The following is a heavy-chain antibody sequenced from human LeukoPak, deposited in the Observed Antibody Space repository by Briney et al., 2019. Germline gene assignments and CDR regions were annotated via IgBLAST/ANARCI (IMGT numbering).Heavy chain of an antibody. V-gene: IGHV4-59*01. J-gene: IGHJ4*02. CDR3: AREIWWSESGDTPFFDY. CDR1: DGSISSYY. D-gene: IGHD2-15*01. Sequence: PSETLSLTCTVSDGSISSYYWSWIRQHPGKELEWIGYIYYSGSTNYNPSLKSRVTISVDTSKNQFSLKLSSVTAADTAVYYCAREIWWSESGDTPFFDYWGQGTLVTVSS. CDR2: IYYSGST.